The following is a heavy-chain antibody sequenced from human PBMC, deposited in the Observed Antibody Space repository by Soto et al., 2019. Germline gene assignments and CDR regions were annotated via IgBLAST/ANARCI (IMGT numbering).Heavy chain of an antibody. Sequence: ASVKVSCKASGGTFSSYAISWVRQAPGQGLEWMGGIIPIFGTANYAQKFQGRVTITADESTSTVYMEVSSLKASDTAMYYCARRTDGTGAYIDFWGQGTLVTVSS. CDR2: IIPIFGTA. V-gene: IGHV1-69*13. CDR1: GGTFSSYA. J-gene: IGHJ4*02. CDR3: ARRTDGTGAYIDF.